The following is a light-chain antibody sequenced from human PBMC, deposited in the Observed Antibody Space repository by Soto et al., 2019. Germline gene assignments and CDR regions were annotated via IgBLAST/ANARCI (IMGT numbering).Light chain of an antibody. Sequence: DIQMTQSPSSLSAFIGDRVTITCQASQDTSYYLNWYQQRPGKAPKLLIYDASNLATGVPSRFSGRGSGTDFTLTISSLQPEDVATYYCQHYDQLPLTFGGGTKIEIK. V-gene: IGKV1-33*01. CDR1: QDTSYY. CDR3: QHYDQLPLT. CDR2: DAS. J-gene: IGKJ4*01.